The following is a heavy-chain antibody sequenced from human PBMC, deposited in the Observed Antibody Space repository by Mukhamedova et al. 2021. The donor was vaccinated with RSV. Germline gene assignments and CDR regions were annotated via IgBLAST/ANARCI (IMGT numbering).Heavy chain of an antibody. Sequence: VRQAPGKGLEWVSSISSSSSYIYYADSVKGRFTIPRDNAKNSLYLQMNSLRAEDTAVYYCASGGDCSDYWGQGTLVTVSS. V-gene: IGHV3-21*01. CDR3: ASGGDCSDY. J-gene: IGHJ4*02. D-gene: IGHD2-21*02. CDR2: ISSSSSYI.